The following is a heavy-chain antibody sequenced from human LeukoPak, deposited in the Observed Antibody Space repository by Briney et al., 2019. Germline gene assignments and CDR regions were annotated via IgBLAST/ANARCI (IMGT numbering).Heavy chain of an antibody. J-gene: IGHJ4*02. D-gene: IGHD5-18*01. CDR1: GGSISSSSYY. Sequence: PSETLSLTCTVSGGSISSSSYYWGWIRQPPGKGLEWIGSIYYSGSTYYNPSLKSRVTISVDTSKNQFSLKLSSVTAADKAVYYCASANHYWWIQLFGSAIPSAGFDYWGQGTLVTVSS. CDR2: IYYSGST. V-gene: IGHV4-39*01. CDR3: ASANHYWWIQLFGSAIPSAGFDY.